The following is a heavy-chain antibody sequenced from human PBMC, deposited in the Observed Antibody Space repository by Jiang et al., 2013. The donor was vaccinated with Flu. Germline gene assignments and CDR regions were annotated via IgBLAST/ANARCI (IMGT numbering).Heavy chain of an antibody. J-gene: IGHJ4*02. CDR1: GFTFSSYA. CDR2: ISGSGGST. D-gene: IGHD2-21*02. V-gene: IGHV3-23*01. Sequence: RLSCAASGFTFSSYAMSWVRQAPGKGLEWVSAISGSGGSTYYADSVKGRFTISRDNSKNTLYLQMNSLRAEDTAVYYCAKDESHYCGGDCYSTFDYWGQGTLVTVSS. CDR3: AKDESHYCGGDCYSTFDY.